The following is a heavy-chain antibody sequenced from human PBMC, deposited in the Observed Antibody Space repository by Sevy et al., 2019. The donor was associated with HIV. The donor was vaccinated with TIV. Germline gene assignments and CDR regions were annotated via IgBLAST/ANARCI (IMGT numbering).Heavy chain of an antibody. Sequence: GSLRLSCAASGFTFSSYGMHWVRQAPGKGLEWVAVIWYDGSNKYYADSVKGRFTISRDNSKNTLYLQMNSLRAEDTAVYYCARRGYSYRLWIGYYYGMDVWGQGTTVTVSS. CDR2: IWYDGSNK. CDR3: ARRGYSYRLWIGYYYGMDV. V-gene: IGHV3-33*01. CDR1: GFTFSSYG. J-gene: IGHJ6*02. D-gene: IGHD5-18*01.